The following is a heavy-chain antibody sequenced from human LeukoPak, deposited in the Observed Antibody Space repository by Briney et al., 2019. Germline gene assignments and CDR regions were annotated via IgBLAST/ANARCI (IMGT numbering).Heavy chain of an antibody. J-gene: IGHJ5*02. CDR1: GYTLTGYY. Sequence: ASVKVSCKASGYTLTGYYLHWVRQAPGQGLEWMGWINPNSGGTNYAQKFQGRVTMTRDTSISTAYMELSRLRSDDTAVYYRAAHDYGDYWFDPWGQGALVTVSS. CDR2: INPNSGGT. V-gene: IGHV1-2*02. CDR3: AAHDYGDYWFDP. D-gene: IGHD4-17*01.